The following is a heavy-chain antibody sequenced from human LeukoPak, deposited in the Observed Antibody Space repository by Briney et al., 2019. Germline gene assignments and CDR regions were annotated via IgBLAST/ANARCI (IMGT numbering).Heavy chain of an antibody. CDR1: GGSISSSSYY. V-gene: IGHV4-39*07. CDR3: ASGFGDDAFDI. J-gene: IGHJ3*02. D-gene: IGHD3-10*01. Sequence: SETLSLTCTVSGGSISSSSYYWGWIRQPPGKGLEWIGGIYYSGSTYYNPSLKSRVTISVDTSKNQFSLKLSSVTAADTAVYYCASGFGDDAFDIWGQGTMVTVSS. CDR2: IYYSGST.